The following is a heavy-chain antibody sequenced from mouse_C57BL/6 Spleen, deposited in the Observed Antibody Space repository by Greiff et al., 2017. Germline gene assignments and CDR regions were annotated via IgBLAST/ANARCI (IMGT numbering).Heavy chain of an antibody. J-gene: IGHJ4*01. CDR3: AREYYGSSYEYYYAMDY. V-gene: IGHV5-4*01. Sequence: EVKLMESGGGLVKPGGSLKLSCAASGFTFSSYAMSWVRQTPEKRLEWVATISDGGGYTYYPDNVKGRFTISRDNAKNNLYLQMSHLKSEDTAMYYCAREYYGSSYEYYYAMDYWGQGTSVTVSS. CDR1: GFTFSSYA. CDR2: ISDGGGYT. D-gene: IGHD1-1*01.